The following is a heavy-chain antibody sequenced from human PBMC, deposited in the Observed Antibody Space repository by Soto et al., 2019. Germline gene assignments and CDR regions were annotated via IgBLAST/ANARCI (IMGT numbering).Heavy chain of an antibody. CDR1: GYTFTIYG. Sequence: QVQLVQSGGEGKKPGASVKVSCTASGYTFTIYGINWVRQAPGQGLEWMGWISPDNGNTNYAQKLQGRVTMTTDTYTSTAYMELRSLRSDDTAVYYCARALGYSGYAGMDVWGKGTTVTVSS. CDR2: ISPDNGNT. CDR3: ARALGYSGYAGMDV. V-gene: IGHV1-18*01. D-gene: IGHD5-12*01. J-gene: IGHJ6*04.